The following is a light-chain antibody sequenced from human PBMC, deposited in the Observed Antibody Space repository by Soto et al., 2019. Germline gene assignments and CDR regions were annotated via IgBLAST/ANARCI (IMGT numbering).Light chain of an antibody. CDR1: QSISSR. Sequence: DIPMTQSPSTLSASVGDRVTITCRASQSISSRLAWYQQKPGKAPKLLIYDASSLESGVPSRFSGSGSGTEFTLTISSLQPDDFATYYCQQYNSWWTFGQGTKVEIK. J-gene: IGKJ1*01. V-gene: IGKV1-5*01. CDR3: QQYNSWWT. CDR2: DAS.